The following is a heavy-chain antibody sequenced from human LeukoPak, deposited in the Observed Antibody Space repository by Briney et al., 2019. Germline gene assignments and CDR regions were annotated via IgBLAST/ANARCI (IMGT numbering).Heavy chain of an antibody. CDR1: GFTFSSYS. CDR2: ISSTSSHI. J-gene: IGHJ6*02. D-gene: IGHD6-13*01. CDR3: ARAAAAGTLLNYFGMDV. V-gene: IGHV3-21*01. Sequence: GGSLRLSCAGSGFTFSSYSMNWVRQAPGKGLEWVSSISSTSSHIYYADSVKGRFTTSRDNAKNSLYLQMNSLRVEDTAVYYCARAAAAGTLLNYFGMDVWGQGTTVTVSS.